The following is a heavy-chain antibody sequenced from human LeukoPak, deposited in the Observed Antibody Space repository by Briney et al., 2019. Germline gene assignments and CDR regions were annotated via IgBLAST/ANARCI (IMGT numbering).Heavy chain of an antibody. D-gene: IGHD3-10*01. CDR3: ARDTNRGPNRYYYYYYMDV. Sequence: GGSLRLSCAASGFTFSSYSMNWVRQAPGKGLEWVSSISSSSSYIYYADSVKGRFTISRDNAKNSLYLQMNSLRAEDTAVYYCARDTNRGPNRYYYYYYMDVWGKGTTVTVSS. CDR2: ISSSSSYI. V-gene: IGHV3-21*01. J-gene: IGHJ6*03. CDR1: GFTFSSYS.